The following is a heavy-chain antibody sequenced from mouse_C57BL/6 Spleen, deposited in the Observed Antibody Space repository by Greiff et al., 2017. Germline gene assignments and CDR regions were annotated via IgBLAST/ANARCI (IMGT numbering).Heavy chain of an antibody. CDR1: GFTFSSYG. J-gene: IGHJ2*01. CDR2: ISSGGSST. CDR3: ARRNWDEGYFDY. D-gene: IGHD4-1*01. Sequence: EVKLMESGGDLVKPGGSLKLSCAASGFTFSSYGMSWVRQTPDKRLEWVATISSGGSSTYYPDSVKGRFTISRDNAKNTLYLQMSSLKSEDTAMYYCARRNWDEGYFDYWGQGTTLTVSS. V-gene: IGHV5-6*02.